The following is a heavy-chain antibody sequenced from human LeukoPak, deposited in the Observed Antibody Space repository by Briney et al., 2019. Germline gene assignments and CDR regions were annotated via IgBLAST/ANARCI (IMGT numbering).Heavy chain of an antibody. D-gene: IGHD3-3*01. Sequence: TGGSLRLSCAASGFTFSSYWMSWVRQAPGKGLEWVANIKQDGSEKYYVDSVKGRFTISRDNAKNSLYLQMNSLRAEDTAVYYCARENTIFGVVTGTVDYWGQGTLVTVSS. V-gene: IGHV3-7*01. CDR1: GFTFSSYW. CDR3: ARENTIFGVVTGTVDY. J-gene: IGHJ4*02. CDR2: IKQDGSEK.